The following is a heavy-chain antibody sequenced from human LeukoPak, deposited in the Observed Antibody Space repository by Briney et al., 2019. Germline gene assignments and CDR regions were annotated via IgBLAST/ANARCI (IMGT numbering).Heavy chain of an antibody. J-gene: IGHJ6*02. V-gene: IGHV4-39*01. D-gene: IGHD3-10*01. CDR1: GGSIRSGGYY. Sequence: SETLSLTCTVSGGSIRSGGYYWGWIRQPPGTGLEWIGSIHHSGSAYYNPSLKSRATISVDTSKNQFSLKLSSVTAADTTVYYCARHRGSGTESYYGLAVWGQGTTGTASS. CDR3: ARHRGSGTESYYGLAV. CDR2: IHHSGSA.